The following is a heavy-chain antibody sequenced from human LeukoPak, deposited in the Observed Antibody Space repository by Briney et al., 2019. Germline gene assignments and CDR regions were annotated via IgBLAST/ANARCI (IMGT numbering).Heavy chain of an antibody. CDR3: AKEVSPGWIQLWPPLDY. D-gene: IGHD5-18*01. Sequence: PGGSLRLSCAASGFTFSSYGMHWVRQAPGKGLEWVAFIRYDGSNKYYADSVKGRFTISRDNSKNTLYLQMNSLRAEDTAVYYCAKEVSPGWIQLWPPLDYWGQGTLVTVSS. CDR2: IRYDGSNK. J-gene: IGHJ4*02. V-gene: IGHV3-30*02. CDR1: GFTFSSYG.